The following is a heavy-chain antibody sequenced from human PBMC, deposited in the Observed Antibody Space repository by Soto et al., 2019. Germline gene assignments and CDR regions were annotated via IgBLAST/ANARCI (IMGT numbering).Heavy chain of an antibody. J-gene: IGHJ4*02. CDR3: ARPPFPGCINAVCYPFDY. CDR1: GYTFTDYY. CDR2: INPSGGST. D-gene: IGHD2-8*01. Sequence: QVQLVQSGAEVKKPGASVKVSCKASGYTFTDYYIHWVRQAPGQGLEWMGMINPSGGSTDYAQKFRGRVTMTRDTSTGTVYMELSCLRSEDTAVYYCARPPFPGCINAVCYPFDYWGQGTLVTVSS. V-gene: IGHV1-46*01.